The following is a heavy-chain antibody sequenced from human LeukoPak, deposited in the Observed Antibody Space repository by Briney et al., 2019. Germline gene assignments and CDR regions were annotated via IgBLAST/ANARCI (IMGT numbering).Heavy chain of an antibody. Sequence: SETLSLTCAVYGGSFSGYYWSWIRQPPGKRLEWIAEINHSGSTNHNPSLKSRVTISVDTSKNQFSLKLSSVTAADTAVYYCARARLLWVGEFEGSWGQGTLVTVSS. V-gene: IGHV4-34*01. CDR3: ARARLLWVGEFEGS. J-gene: IGHJ5*02. D-gene: IGHD3-10*01. CDR1: GGSFSGYY. CDR2: INHSGST.